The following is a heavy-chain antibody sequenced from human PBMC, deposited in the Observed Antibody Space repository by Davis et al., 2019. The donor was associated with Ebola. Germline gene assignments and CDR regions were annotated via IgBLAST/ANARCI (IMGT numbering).Heavy chain of an antibody. Sequence: AASVKVSCKASGYTFTGYYMHWVRQATGQGLEWIGWINPNSGGTPYAQKRQGRVTMTTVTSTRTADMELRSLRSDDTAVYYCARGGIAAAGHDYWGQGTLVTVSS. V-gene: IGHV1-2*02. D-gene: IGHD6-13*01. CDR1: GYTFTGYY. CDR2: INPNSGGT. CDR3: ARGGIAAAGHDY. J-gene: IGHJ4*02.